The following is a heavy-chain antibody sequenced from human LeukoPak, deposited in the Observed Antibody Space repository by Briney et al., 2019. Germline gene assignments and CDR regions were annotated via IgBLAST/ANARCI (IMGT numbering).Heavy chain of an antibody. CDR2: INXGGSST. Sequence: PGGSLRLSCAXXGFTFXXXXXXXXXXAXXXXXXXXSRINXGGSSTNYAXXXXXXXTISXXXAKNTLYLQMNSLRAEDTAVYYCAREGANGYYFDYWAQGTLVTVSS. V-gene: IGHV3-74*01. J-gene: IGHJ4*02. CDR1: GFTFXXXX. D-gene: IGHD2-8*01. CDR3: AREGANGYYFDY.